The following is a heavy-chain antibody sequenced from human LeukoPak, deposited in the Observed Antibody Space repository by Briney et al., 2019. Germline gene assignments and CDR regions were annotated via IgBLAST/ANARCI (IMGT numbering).Heavy chain of an antibody. J-gene: IGHJ4*02. V-gene: IGHV3-30*18. CDR2: ISYDGSNK. CDR3: AKDVTPATGTYFDY. Sequence: GRSLRLSCAASGFTFSSYGMHWVRQAPGKGLEWVAVISYDGSNKYYADSVKGRFTISRDNSKNTLYLQMNSLRAEDTAVYYCAKDVTPATGTYFDYWGQGTLVTVSS. CDR1: GFTFSSYG. D-gene: IGHD3-9*01.